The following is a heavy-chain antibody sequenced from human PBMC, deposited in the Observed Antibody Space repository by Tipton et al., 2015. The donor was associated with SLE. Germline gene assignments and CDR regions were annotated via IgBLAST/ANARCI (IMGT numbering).Heavy chain of an antibody. V-gene: IGHV4-4*07. CDR1: GGSISSYY. J-gene: IGHJ4*02. CDR2: IYTSGST. D-gene: IGHD6-19*01. Sequence: TLSLTCTVSGGSISSYYWSWIRQPAGKGLEWIGRIYTSGSTNYNPSLKSRVTMSVDTSKNQFSLNVRSVTAAGTAVYYCARDLTVAGLDYWGQGTLVTVSS. CDR3: ARDLTVAGLDY.